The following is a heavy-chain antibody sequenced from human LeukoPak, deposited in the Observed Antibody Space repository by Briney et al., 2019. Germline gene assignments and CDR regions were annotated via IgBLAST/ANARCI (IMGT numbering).Heavy chain of an antibody. Sequence: PGGSLRLSCAASGFTFNTYAMSWVRQAPGKGLEWVSAISTGGVNTYYTDSVKGRFTISRDNSKNTLYLQMNSLRAEDTAVYYCAKDLFGGENYFDYWGQGTLVTVSS. CDR3: AKDLFGGENYFDY. CDR1: GFTFNTYA. J-gene: IGHJ4*02. D-gene: IGHD3-10*01. V-gene: IGHV3-23*01. CDR2: ISTGGVNT.